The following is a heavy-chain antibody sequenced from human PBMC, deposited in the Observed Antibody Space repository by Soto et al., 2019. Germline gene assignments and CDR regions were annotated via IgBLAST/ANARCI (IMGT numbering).Heavy chain of an antibody. J-gene: IGHJ6*02. CDR1: GDSVSSNSVA. CDR2: TYYRSKWYN. Sequence: SRPLSLTCAISGDSVSSNSVAWNWIRQSPSRGLEWLGRTYYRSKWYNDYAVSVKSRITINPATSKNQCSLQLNSVTPEDTALYYCARTLAARHHPLYYYYGIDVWGQGTPVTVSS. V-gene: IGHV6-1*01. CDR3: ARTLAARHHPLYYYYGIDV. D-gene: IGHD6-6*01.